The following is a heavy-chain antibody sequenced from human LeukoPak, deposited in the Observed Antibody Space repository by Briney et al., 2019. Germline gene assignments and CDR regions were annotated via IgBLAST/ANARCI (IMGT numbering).Heavy chain of an antibody. V-gene: IGHV3-74*01. J-gene: IGHJ6*03. CDR1: GVTFSSYW. Sequence: GGSLRLSCAASGVTFSSYWMHWVRQAPGKGLVWVSRINTDGSSTGYVDSVKGRFTISRDNAKSTLYLQMNSLRAEDTAVYYCARAPGGSHYYYYYMDVWGKGTTVTVSS. D-gene: IGHD2-15*01. CDR2: INTDGSST. CDR3: ARAPGGSHYYYYYMDV.